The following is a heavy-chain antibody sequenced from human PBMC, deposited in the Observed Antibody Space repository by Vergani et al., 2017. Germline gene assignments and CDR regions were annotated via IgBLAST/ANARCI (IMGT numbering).Heavy chain of an antibody. V-gene: IGHV3-30*02. CDR2: IRSDESRR. D-gene: IGHD2-15*01. J-gene: IGHJ4*02. CDR3: AKEGGGDCSGGTCYPGY. CDR1: GFTFNSYG. Sequence: QVQLVESGGGVVQPGGSLRLSCAASGFTFNSYGMHWVRQAPGKGLEWVASIRSDESRRYYGDSMEGPFTISRDNSKNTLYLQMKSLRAEDTAVYYCAKEGGGDCSGGTCYPGYWGQRTLGIVSS.